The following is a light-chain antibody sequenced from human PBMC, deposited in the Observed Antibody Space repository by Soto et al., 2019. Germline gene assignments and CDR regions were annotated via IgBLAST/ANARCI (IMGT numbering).Light chain of an antibody. Sequence: IVMTQSPATLSVPPGERATLSCRASQSISSNLAWYQQKPGQAPRLLMFRTSSRATGFPARFSGSGSGTEFNLTISSLQSEDFGVYYCQQYNNWPSITFGQGTRLEIK. J-gene: IGKJ5*01. CDR2: RTS. CDR3: QQYNNWPSIT. V-gene: IGKV3-15*01. CDR1: QSISSN.